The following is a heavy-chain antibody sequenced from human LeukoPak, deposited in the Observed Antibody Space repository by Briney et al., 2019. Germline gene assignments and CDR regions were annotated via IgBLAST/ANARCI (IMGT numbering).Heavy chain of an antibody. Sequence: SETLSLTCAVYGGSFSGYYWSWIRQPPGKGLEWIGEINHSGSTNYNPSLKSRVTISVDTSKNQFSLKLSSVTAADTAVYYCARISMVRGVLFDPWGQGTLGTVSS. CDR2: INHSGST. CDR1: GGSFSGYY. D-gene: IGHD3-10*01. CDR3: ARISMVRGVLFDP. J-gene: IGHJ5*02. V-gene: IGHV4-34*01.